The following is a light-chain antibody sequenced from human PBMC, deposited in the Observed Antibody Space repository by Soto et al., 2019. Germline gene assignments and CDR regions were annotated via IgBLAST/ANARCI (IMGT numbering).Light chain of an antibody. CDR1: QSVSSSY. V-gene: IGKV3-20*01. CDR2: GAS. CDR3: QQYGSSPYS. J-gene: IGKJ2*01. Sequence: EIVLTQSPGTLSLSPGERATLSCRASQSVSSSYLAWYQQKPGQAPRLLIYGASSRATGVPDRFSGSGSGTDFTLTITRLEPEDFAVYSCQQYGSSPYSFGQGTYLEI.